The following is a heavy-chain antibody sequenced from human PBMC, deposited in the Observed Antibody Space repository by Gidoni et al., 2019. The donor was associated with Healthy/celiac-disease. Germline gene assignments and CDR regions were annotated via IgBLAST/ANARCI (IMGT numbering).Heavy chain of an antibody. Sequence: EVQLVESGGGLVQPGGSLRLHCAVSAFTFSDHYMDWVRQAPGKGLEWVGRTRHKANSYTTEYAASVKGRFTISRDVSKNSLYLQMNSLKTEDTAVYYGASGKGCSSTSCYYWGQGTLVTVSS. D-gene: IGHD2-2*01. CDR1: AFTFSDHY. V-gene: IGHV3-72*01. J-gene: IGHJ4*02. CDR3: ASGKGCSSTSCYY. CDR2: TRHKANSYTT.